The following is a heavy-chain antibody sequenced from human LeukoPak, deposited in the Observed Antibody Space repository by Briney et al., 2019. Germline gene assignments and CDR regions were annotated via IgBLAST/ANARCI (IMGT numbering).Heavy chain of an antibody. CDR3: ARELTGIVATIDGSGWWY. J-gene: IGHJ4*02. V-gene: IGHV1-2*02. Sequence: GASVKVSCKASGYTFTGYYMHWVRQAPGQGPEWMGWINPNSGGTNYAQKFQGRVTMTRDTSISTAYMGLSRLRSDDTAVYYCARELTGIVATIDGSGWWYWGQGTLVTVSS. D-gene: IGHD5-12*01. CDR2: INPNSGGT. CDR1: GYTFTGYY.